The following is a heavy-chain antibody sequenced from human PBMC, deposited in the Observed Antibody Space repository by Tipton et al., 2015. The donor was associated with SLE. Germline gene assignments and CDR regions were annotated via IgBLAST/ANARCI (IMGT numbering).Heavy chain of an antibody. CDR3: ARVVKGSSWYWFDP. J-gene: IGHJ5*02. CDR2: IYYSGST. Sequence: LRLSCTVSSGSISSSSYYWGWIRQPPGKGLEWIGSIYYSGSTNYNPSLKSRVTISVDTSKKQFSLKLSSVTAADTAVYYCARVVKGSSWYWFDPCGQGTLVTVSS. V-gene: IGHV4-39*07. CDR1: SGSISSSSYY. D-gene: IGHD6-13*01.